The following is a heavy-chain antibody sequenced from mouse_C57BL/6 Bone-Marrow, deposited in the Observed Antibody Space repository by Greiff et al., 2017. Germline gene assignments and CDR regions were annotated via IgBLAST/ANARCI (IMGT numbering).Heavy chain of an antibody. CDR3: ARERPTIVTPWYFDV. Sequence: EVQLVESGGGLVKPGGSLKLSCAASGFTFSSYAMSWVRQTPEKRLEWVATISDGGSYTYYPDNVKGRFTISRDNAKNNLYLQMSHLKSEDTAMYYCARERPTIVTPWYFDVWGTGTTVTVSS. D-gene: IGHD2-5*01. CDR1: GFTFSSYA. J-gene: IGHJ1*03. V-gene: IGHV5-4*01. CDR2: ISDGGSYT.